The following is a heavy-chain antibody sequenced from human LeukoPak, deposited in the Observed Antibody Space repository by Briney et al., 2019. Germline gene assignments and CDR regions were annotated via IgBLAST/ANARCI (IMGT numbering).Heavy chain of an antibody. CDR2: ISDSGGIT. CDR3: ARGFNDFWSGSQLEY. Sequence: GGSLRLSCAASFIFSTYAMNWVRQAPGKGLEWVSAISDSGGITYYADSVKGRFTISRDNSKSTLYLQMNSLRSEDTAVYYCARGFNDFWSGSQLEYWGQGTLVTVSS. J-gene: IGHJ4*02. CDR1: FIFSTYA. V-gene: IGHV3-23*01. D-gene: IGHD3-3*01.